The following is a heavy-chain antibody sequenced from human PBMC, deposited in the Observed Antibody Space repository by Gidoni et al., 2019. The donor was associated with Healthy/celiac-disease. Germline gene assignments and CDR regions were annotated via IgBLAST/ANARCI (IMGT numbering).Heavy chain of an antibody. D-gene: IGHD3-16*01. CDR3: ARRLGEGKDWYFDL. CDR2: IYYGGST. Sequence: QLQLLAWGPGLVKPSENPSLTFTVSGGSLSSSIYYGGWIRQPPGKGLEWIGGIYYGGSTYYNPALKNRVIISASTSKNQFLVKLSSGTAADTAVYYCARRLGEGKDWYFDLWGRGTLVTVSS. V-gene: IGHV4-39*01. J-gene: IGHJ2*01. CDR1: GGSLSSSIYY.